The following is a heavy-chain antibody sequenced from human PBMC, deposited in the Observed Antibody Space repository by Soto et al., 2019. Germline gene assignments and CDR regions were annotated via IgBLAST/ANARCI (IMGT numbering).Heavy chain of an antibody. V-gene: IGHV3-53*01. CDR3: ARQPVIAAADTGYYGMDV. CDR1: GFTVSSNY. J-gene: IGHJ6*02. Sequence: EVQLVESGGGLIQPGGSLRLSCAASGFTVSSNYMSWVRQAPGKGLEWVSVIYSGGSTYYADSVKGRFTISRDNSKNTLYLQMNSLRAEDTAVYYCARQPVIAAADTGYYGMDVWGQGTTVTVSS. D-gene: IGHD6-13*01. CDR2: IYSGGST.